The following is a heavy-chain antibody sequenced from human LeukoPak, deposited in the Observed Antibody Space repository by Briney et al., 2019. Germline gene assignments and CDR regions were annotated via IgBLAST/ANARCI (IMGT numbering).Heavy chain of an antibody. V-gene: IGHV4-39*07. Sequence: SETLSLTCAVYGGSFSSYYWGWIRQPPGKGLEWIGSIYYSGSTYYNPSLKSRVTISVDTSKNQFSLKLSSVTAADTAVYYCARDGYSSSSVDYWGQGTLVTVSS. J-gene: IGHJ4*02. D-gene: IGHD6-6*01. CDR1: GGSFSSYY. CDR3: ARDGYSSSSVDY. CDR2: IYYSGST.